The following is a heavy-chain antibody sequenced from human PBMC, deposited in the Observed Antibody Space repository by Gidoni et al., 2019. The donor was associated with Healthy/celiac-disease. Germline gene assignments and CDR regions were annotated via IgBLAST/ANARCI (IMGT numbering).Heavy chain of an antibody. D-gene: IGHD2-15*01. J-gene: IGHJ5*02. V-gene: IGHV4-4*07. CDR1: GGSISSYY. CDR2: SYTSGST. CDR3: ARDQTGYCSGGSCHLGKVRWFDP. Sequence: QVQLQESGPGLVKPSETLSLTCTVSGGSISSYYWSWLRQPAGKGLEWIGRSYTSGSTNYNPSLKSRVTMSVDTSKNQFALKLSSVTAADTAVYYCARDQTGYCSGGSCHLGKVRWFDPWGQGTLVTVSS.